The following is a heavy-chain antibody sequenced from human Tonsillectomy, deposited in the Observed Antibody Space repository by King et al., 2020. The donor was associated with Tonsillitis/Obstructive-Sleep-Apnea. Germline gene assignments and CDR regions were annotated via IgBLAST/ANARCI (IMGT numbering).Heavy chain of an antibody. CDR3: AESSGTTLNY. CDR2: ISGSADKT. V-gene: IGHV3-23*04. CDR1: GFTFSNSA. Sequence: VQLVESGGGLIQPGGSLRLSCAASGFTFSNSAMSWVRQTPGKGLEWVSDISGSADKTHHADSVKGRFTISRDNSKTTLFLQLNSLRAVDTAVYYCAESSGTTLNYWGQGTLVTVSS. D-gene: IGHD3-22*01. J-gene: IGHJ4*02.